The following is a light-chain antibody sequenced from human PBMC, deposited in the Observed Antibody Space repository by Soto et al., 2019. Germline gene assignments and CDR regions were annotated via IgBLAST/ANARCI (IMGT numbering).Light chain of an antibody. CDR3: QQYGNSLT. CDR1: QSVSNNF. Sequence: EIVLTQSPGTLSLSPGERATLSCRASQSVSNNFLAWYQQKPGQSPRLLIYVTSSRATGVPDRFSGSGSGTDFTLTISRLEPEDFAVYYCQQYGNSLTFGGGTKVEI. J-gene: IGKJ4*01. CDR2: VTS. V-gene: IGKV3-20*01.